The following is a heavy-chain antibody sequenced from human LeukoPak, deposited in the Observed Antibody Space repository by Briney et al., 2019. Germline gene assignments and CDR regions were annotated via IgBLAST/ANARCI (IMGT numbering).Heavy chain of an antibody. CDR1: GRTVSSNY. CDR3: ARSRGLRFEY. Sequence: GGSLRLSCAASGRTVSSNYMSWVRQAPGKGLEWVSVIYSGGSTYCSASVKGRFTISRDNSKNTLCLQMHSLRAEDTAVYYCARSRGLRFEYWGQGTLVTVSS. J-gene: IGHJ4*02. CDR2: IYSGGST. D-gene: IGHD4-17*01. V-gene: IGHV3-66*02.